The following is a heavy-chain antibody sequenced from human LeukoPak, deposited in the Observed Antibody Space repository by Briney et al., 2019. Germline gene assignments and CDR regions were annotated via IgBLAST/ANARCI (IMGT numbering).Heavy chain of an antibody. CDR3: ARYRAFDI. Sequence: SETLSLTCTVSGYSISSGYYSGWIRQPPGKGLEWIGSIYHSGSTYYNPSLKSRVTISVDTSKNQFYLKLSSVTAADTAVYYCARYRAFDIWGQGTMVTVSS. D-gene: IGHD2-2*01. V-gene: IGHV4-38-2*02. J-gene: IGHJ3*02. CDR1: GYSISSGYY. CDR2: IYHSGST.